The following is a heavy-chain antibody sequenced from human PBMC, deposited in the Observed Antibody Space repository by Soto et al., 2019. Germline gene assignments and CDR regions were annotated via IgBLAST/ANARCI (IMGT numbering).Heavy chain of an antibody. CDR3: ARDQGVDSSGWYNWFDP. J-gene: IGHJ5*02. D-gene: IGHD6-19*01. CDR2: IIPIFGTA. V-gene: IGHV1-69*06. CDR1: GGTFSSYA. Sequence: AVKVSSKASGGTFSSYAISWVRQAPGQGLEWMGGIIPIFGTANYAQKFQGRVTITADKSTSTAYMELSSLRSEDTAVYYCARDQGVDSSGWYNWFDPWGQGTLVTVSS.